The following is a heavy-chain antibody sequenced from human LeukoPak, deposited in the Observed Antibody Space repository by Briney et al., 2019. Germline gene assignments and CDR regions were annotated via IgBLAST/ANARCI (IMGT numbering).Heavy chain of an antibody. CDR2: VYYSGLT. V-gene: IGHV4-39*07. Sequence: SETLSLTCTVSGGSINSTNYNWGWIRQPPRRGPEWLASVYYSGLTYYNSSLKSRVSISVDTSKNQFSLKLTSVTAADTAVYYCARDAYGSGSRLIDCWGQGTLVTISS. D-gene: IGHD3-10*01. CDR3: ARDAYGSGSRLIDC. J-gene: IGHJ4*02. CDR1: GGSINSTNYN.